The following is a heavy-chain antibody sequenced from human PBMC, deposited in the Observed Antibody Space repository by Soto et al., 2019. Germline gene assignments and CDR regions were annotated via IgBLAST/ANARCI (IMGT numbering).Heavy chain of an antibody. CDR3: ANRQQSYDILTGYSSWFGWFAP. CDR2: IYWDDDK. Sequence: QITLKESGPTLVKPTQTLTLTCTFSGFSLSTSGVGVGWIRQPQGKALEWLALIYWDDDKRYSPSLKSRLTITKDTSKNQVVLTMTNMDPVDTATYYCANRQQSYDILTGYSSWFGWFAPWGQGTLVTVSS. D-gene: IGHD3-9*01. V-gene: IGHV2-5*02. CDR1: GFSLSTSGVG. J-gene: IGHJ5*02.